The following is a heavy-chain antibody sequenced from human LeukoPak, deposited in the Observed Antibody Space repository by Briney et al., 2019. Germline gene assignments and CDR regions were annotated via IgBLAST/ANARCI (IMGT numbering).Heavy chain of an antibody. V-gene: IGHV4-59*01. J-gene: IGHJ4*02. D-gene: IGHD1-26*01. CDR1: GGSISSYH. CDR2: IYDSGST. CDR3: ARGTIRVGPYGEPVFDY. Sequence: SETLFLTCTVSGGSISSYHWSWIRQPPGKGLECIGYIYDSGSTNYNPSLKSRVTISVDTSKNQFSLKLSSVTAADTAVYYCARGTIRVGPYGEPVFDYWGQGILVTVSS.